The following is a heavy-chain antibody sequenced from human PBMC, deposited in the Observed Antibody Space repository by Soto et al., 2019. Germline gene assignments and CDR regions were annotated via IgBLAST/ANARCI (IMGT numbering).Heavy chain of an antibody. D-gene: IGHD2-21*01. V-gene: IGHV1-18*01. CDR3: ARKPYSHYYGMDV. J-gene: IGHJ6*02. CDR2: IIPYNDNI. CDR1: GYIFSDYA. Sequence: QVQLVQSGVEVKKPGASVKVSCKASGYIFSDYAINWVRLAPGQGLEWMGWIIPYNDNIKYGEKFQGRVTLTTDTSTNTVYMELRSLTPDDTGVYFCARKPYSHYYGMDVWGQGTSVTVSS.